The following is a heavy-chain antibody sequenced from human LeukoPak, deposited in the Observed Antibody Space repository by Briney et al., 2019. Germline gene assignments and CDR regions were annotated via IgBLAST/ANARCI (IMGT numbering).Heavy chain of an antibody. CDR3: ARDRTVGYSNYATRAFAY. V-gene: IGHV4-4*07. D-gene: IGHD4-4*01. Sequence: SETLSLTCTVSGGSISSYYWSWIRQPAGKGLEWIGRIYTSGSTNYNPSLKSRVTMSVDTSKNQFSLKLSSVTAADTAVYYCARDRTVGYSNYATRAFAYWGQGTLVTVSS. J-gene: IGHJ4*02. CDR2: IYTSGST. CDR1: GGSISSYY.